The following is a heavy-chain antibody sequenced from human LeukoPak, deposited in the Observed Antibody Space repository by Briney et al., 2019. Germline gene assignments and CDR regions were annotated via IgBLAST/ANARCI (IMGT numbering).Heavy chain of an antibody. D-gene: IGHD3-9*01. CDR1: GYTFTSYG. V-gene: IGHV1-18*01. Sequence: ASVKVSCKASGYTFTSYGISWVRQAPGQGLEWMGWISAYNGKTNYAERLQGRVTMTTDTSTSTAYMELRSLRSDDTAVYFCARDLVYYDILTGPSCDYWGQGILVTVSS. CDR3: ARDLVYYDILTGPSCDY. J-gene: IGHJ4*02. CDR2: ISAYNGKT.